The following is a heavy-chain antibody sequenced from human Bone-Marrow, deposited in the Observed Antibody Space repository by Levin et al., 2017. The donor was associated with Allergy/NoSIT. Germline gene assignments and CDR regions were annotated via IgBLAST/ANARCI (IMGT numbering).Heavy chain of an antibody. CDR3: ARHYISGSLPTFDP. CDR2: IHYSGNT. V-gene: IGHV4-31*03. D-gene: IGHD3-10*01. J-gene: IGHJ5*02. Sequence: SETLSLTCKVSGGSISSGGYYWSWLRQPPGKGLEWIGYIHYSGNTYYNPSLKSRVVLSVDTSKNHISLRLSSPTAADTAVYYCARHYISGSLPTFDPWGQGTLVTVSS. CDR1: GGSISSGGYY.